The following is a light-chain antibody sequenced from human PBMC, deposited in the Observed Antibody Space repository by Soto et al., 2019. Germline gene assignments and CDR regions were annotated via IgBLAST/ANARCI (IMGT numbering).Light chain of an antibody. CDR1: QSVAGN. CDR2: GAF. CDR3: QQDNKWPLT. J-gene: IGKJ4*01. V-gene: IGKV3-15*01. Sequence: EIVMTQSPATLSVSPGEGATLSCWASQSVAGNLAWYQQKPGQAPRLLIYGAFTRATGIPATFSGSGSGTAFTLTISSLQSEDFAVYYCQQDNKWPLTFGGGTKVEIK.